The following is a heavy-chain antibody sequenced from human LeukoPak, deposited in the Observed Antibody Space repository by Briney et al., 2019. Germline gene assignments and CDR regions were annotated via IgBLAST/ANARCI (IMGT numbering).Heavy chain of an antibody. D-gene: IGHD5-12*01. CDR2: IRYDGSNK. V-gene: IGHV3-30*02. J-gene: IGHJ4*02. CDR1: EFTFSNYG. Sequence: GGSLRLSCAASEFTFSNYGMHWVRQAPGKGLEWVAFIRYDGSNKYLADSVKGRFTISRDNSKHTLYLQMNSLRAEDTAVYYCARGGRGGYDCFDYWGQGTLVTVSS. CDR3: ARGGRGGYDCFDY.